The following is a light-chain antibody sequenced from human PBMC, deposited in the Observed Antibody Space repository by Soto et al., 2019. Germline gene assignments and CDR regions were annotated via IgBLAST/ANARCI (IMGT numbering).Light chain of an antibody. J-gene: IGKJ3*01. CDR3: QLYGSSPLFT. CDR2: GAS. Sequence: EIVLTQSPDTLSLSPGERATLSCRASQSVSSTYLAWFQQKPGQTPRLLISGASSRATGIPERFSGSGSGTDFTLPISRLEPEDFAVYWCQLYGSSPLFTFGPGTKVDIK. V-gene: IGKV3-20*01. CDR1: QSVSSTY.